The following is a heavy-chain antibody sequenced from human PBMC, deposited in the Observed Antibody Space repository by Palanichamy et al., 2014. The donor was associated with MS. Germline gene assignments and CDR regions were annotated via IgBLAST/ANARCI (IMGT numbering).Heavy chain of an antibody. D-gene: IGHD4-23*01. CDR3: ARDLTSGNGVWDSFDP. CDR2: IGGETET. CDR1: GFTFNIYA. J-gene: IGHJ5*02. Sequence: EVQLVESGGGLAQPGGSLRLSCVASGFTFNIYAMSWVRQAPDKGLEWVSTIGGETETFYSNSVKGRFTISRDNSKNTLFLQMNNLGVEDTALYYCARDLTSGNGVWDSFDPWGQGTLVTVSS. V-gene: IGHV3-23*04.